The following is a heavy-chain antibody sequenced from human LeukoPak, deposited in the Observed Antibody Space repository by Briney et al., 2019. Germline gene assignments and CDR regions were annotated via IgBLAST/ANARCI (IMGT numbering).Heavy chain of an antibody. CDR2: ISGSGYST. V-gene: IGHV3-23*01. CDR3: AKEAGYSGYDYPDY. D-gene: IGHD5-12*01. CDR1: GFTFSSYS. Sequence: GGSLRLSCAASGFTFSSYSMNWVRQAPGKGLEWVSAISGSGYSTYYADSVKGRFTISRDNSKNTLYLQMNSLRAEDTAVYYCAKEAGYSGYDYPDYWGQGTLVTVSS. J-gene: IGHJ4*02.